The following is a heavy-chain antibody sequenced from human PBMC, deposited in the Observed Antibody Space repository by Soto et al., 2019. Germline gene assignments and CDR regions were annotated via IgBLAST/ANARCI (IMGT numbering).Heavy chain of an antibody. Sequence: GESLKISCAASGFTFSSYGTHWVRQAPGKGLEWVAVISYDGSNKYYADSVKGRFTISRDNSKNTLYLQMNSLRAEDTAVYYCAKDTGGRFWSAYYYPYYCYGMDVWGQGTTVTVSS. D-gene: IGHD3-3*01. CDR1: GFTFSSYG. CDR2: ISYDGSNK. CDR3: AKDTGGRFWSAYYYPYYCYGMDV. V-gene: IGHV3-30*18. J-gene: IGHJ6*02.